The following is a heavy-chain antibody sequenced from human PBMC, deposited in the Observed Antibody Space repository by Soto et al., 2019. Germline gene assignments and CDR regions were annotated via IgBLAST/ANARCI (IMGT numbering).Heavy chain of an antibody. J-gene: IGHJ4*02. D-gene: IGHD1-1*01. CDR1: GASIDIGGYY. V-gene: IGHV4-31*03. Sequence: TLSLTCTVSGASIDIGGYYWTWIRQHPGEGLEWIGYIYPSGSTYYNPSLGRRIMMSLDTSKNQFSLNLSSVTAADTAGDYCERATNWQYALWGQGGLGT. CDR2: IYPSGST. CDR3: ERATNWQYAL.